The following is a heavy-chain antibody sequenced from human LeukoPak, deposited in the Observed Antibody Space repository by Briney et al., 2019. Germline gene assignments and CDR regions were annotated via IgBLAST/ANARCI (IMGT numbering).Heavy chain of an antibody. CDR1: GYTFTAYY. D-gene: IGHD2-15*01. CDR2: IHTNSGGT. CDR3: ARGDIYWDY. Sequence: EASVKVSCKASGYTFTAYYVHSVRQAPGQRPEWMGWIHTNSGGTNYAQSFQGRVTMTRDTSITTAYMELSNLRSDDTAVYYCARGDIYWDYWGQGTQVTVSS. V-gene: IGHV1-2*02. J-gene: IGHJ4*02.